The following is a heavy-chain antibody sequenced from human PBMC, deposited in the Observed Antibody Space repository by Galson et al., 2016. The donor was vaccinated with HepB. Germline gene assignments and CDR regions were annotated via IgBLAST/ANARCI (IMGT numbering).Heavy chain of an antibody. CDR3: ARDTDSGDYGRGLDY. Sequence: SVKVSCKASGYTFTSYYMHWVRQAPGQGLEWLGIINPRDGTTSHAQKFQGRVTMTRDTSTSTDYMELSSLRFEDMAIYYCARDTDSGDYGRGLDYWGQGTQVTVSS. CDR2: INPRDGTT. CDR1: GYTFTSYY. V-gene: IGHV1-46*01. J-gene: IGHJ4*02. D-gene: IGHD4-17*01.